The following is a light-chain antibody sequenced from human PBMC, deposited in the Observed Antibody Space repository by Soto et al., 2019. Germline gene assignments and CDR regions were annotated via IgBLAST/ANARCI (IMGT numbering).Light chain of an antibody. CDR1: QSISSY. CDR2: DAS. Sequence: DIHMTQSPSTLSASVGDRVTITCRASQSISSYLNWYQQKPGRAPSLIIYDASTLERGVPSRFSGSGSGTEFTLIISNLQPDDFATYYCQQFKDYVWTFGQGTKVDIK. V-gene: IGKV1-5*01. CDR3: QQFKDYVWT. J-gene: IGKJ1*01.